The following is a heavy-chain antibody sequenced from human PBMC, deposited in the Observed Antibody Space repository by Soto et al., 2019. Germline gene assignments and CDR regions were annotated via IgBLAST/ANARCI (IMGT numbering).Heavy chain of an antibody. Sequence: QITLKESGPTLVKPTQTLTLTCTFSGFSLSSTRMAVGWIRQPPGKALEWLALIYWDDDKRYSPFLKSRLTITKITSKNQVILTMPTMDPVDTARYYCAHIVVAGLWYYFDSWGQGTLVTVSS. CDR2: IYWDDDK. J-gene: IGHJ4*02. V-gene: IGHV2-5*02. D-gene: IGHD6-19*01. CDR3: AHIVVAGLWYYFDS. CDR1: GFSLSSTRMA.